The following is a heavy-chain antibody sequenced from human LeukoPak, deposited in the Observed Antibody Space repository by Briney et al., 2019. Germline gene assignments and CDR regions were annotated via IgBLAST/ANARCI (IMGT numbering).Heavy chain of an antibody. J-gene: IGHJ5*02. Sequence: GKWLECVSYISSSRSTISYAASVKGRFTISRDNAKNSLYLQMNSLRAEDTAVYYCATFHEPWGQGTLVTVPS. CDR2: ISSSRSTI. V-gene: IGHV3-48*03. D-gene: IGHD2/OR15-2a*01. CDR3: ATFHEP.